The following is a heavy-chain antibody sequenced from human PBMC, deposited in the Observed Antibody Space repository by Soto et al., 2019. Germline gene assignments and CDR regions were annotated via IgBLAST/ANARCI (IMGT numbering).Heavy chain of an antibody. Sequence: EVQLLESGGGLVQPGGSLRLSCAASGFTFSSYAMSWVRQAPGKGLEWVSAISGSGGSTYYADSVKGRFTISRDNSKNTLYLQMNSLRAEDTAVYYCAKEGLEIAARLALSNYYYYMDVWGKGTTVTVSS. V-gene: IGHV3-23*01. CDR1: GFTFSSYA. J-gene: IGHJ6*03. D-gene: IGHD6-6*01. CDR3: AKEGLEIAARLALSNYYYYMDV. CDR2: ISGSGGST.